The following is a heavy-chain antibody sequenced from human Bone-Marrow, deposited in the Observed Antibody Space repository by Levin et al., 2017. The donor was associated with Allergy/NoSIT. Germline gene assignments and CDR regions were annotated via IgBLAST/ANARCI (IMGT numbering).Heavy chain of an antibody. V-gene: IGHV3-33*01. J-gene: IGHJ4*02. CDR3: ARDDGLGAMVRGAAGRDY. CDR2: IWYDGSNK. D-gene: IGHD3-10*01. Sequence: GGSLRLSCAASGFTFSSYGMHWVRQAPGKGLEWVAVIWYDGSNKYYADSVKGRFTISRDNSKNTLYLQMNSLRAEDTAVYYCARDDGLGAMVRGAAGRDYWGQGTLVTVSS. CDR1: GFTFSSYG.